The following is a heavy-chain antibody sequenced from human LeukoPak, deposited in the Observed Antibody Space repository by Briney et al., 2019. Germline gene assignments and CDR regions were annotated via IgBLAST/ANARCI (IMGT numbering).Heavy chain of an antibody. J-gene: IGHJ4*02. Sequence: GGSLRLSCAASGFTFSSYSMNWVRQAPGKGLEWVSFISSSRSYIYYADSVKGRFTISRDNAKNSLYLQMNSLRAEDTAVYYCARDHRLRAFDYWGQGTLVTVSS. CDR1: GFTFSSYS. D-gene: IGHD5-12*01. CDR3: ARDHRLRAFDY. V-gene: IGHV3-21*01. CDR2: ISSSRSYI.